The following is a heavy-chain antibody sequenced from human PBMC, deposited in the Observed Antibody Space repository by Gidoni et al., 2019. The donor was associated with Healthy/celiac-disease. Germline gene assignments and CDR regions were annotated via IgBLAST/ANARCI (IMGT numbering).Heavy chain of an antibody. J-gene: IGHJ4*02. D-gene: IGHD3-16*01. V-gene: IGHV3-30*04. CDR3: ARRPAGGDY. CDR2: ISYDGSNK. Sequence: QVQLVESGGGVVQPGMSLRLSCAASGFTFSSYAMHWVRQAPGKGLEWVAVISYDGSNKYYADSVKGRFTISRDNSKNTLYLQMNSLRAEDTAVYYCARRPAGGDYWGQGTLVTVSS. CDR1: GFTFSSYA.